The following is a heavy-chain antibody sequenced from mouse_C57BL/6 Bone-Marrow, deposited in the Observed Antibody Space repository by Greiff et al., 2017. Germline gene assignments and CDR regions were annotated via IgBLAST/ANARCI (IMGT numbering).Heavy chain of an antibody. J-gene: IGHJ4*01. D-gene: IGHD2-13*01. CDR1: GFTFSSYA. V-gene: IGHV5-9-1*02. CDR3: TREGDFGDAMDY. CDR2: ISSGGDYI. Sequence: EVQRVESGEGLVKPGGSLKLSCAASGFTFSSYAMSWVRQTPEKRLEWVAYISSGGDYIYYADTVKGRFTISRDNARNTLYLQMSSLKSEDTAMYYCTREGDFGDAMDYWGQGTSVTVSS.